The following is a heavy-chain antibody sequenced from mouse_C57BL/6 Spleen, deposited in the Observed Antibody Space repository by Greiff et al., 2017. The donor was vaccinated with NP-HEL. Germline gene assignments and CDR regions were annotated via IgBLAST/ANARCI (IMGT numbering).Heavy chain of an antibody. Sequence: QVQLQQSGPELVKPGASVKISCKASGYAFSSSWMNWVKQRPGKGLEWIGRIYPGDGDTNYNGKFKGKATLTADKSSSTAYMQLSSLTSGDSAVYFCARDYYGSSPDYWGQGTTLTVSS. CDR1: GYAFSSSW. D-gene: IGHD1-1*01. J-gene: IGHJ2*01. CDR3: ARDYYGSSPDY. CDR2: IYPGDGDT. V-gene: IGHV1-82*01.